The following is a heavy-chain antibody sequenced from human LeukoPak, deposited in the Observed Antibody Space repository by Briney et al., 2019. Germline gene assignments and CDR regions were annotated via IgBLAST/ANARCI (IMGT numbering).Heavy chain of an antibody. Sequence: SETLSLTCAVSGGSISSSNWWSWVRQSPGKGLEWIGEIYYTGSTNFNPSLKSRVTISVDTSKKQFSLKLSSVTAADTAFYYCARDIVSCPHDAFDIWGQGTMVTVSS. CDR1: GGSISSSNW. CDR2: IYYTGST. D-gene: IGHD2-21*01. CDR3: ARDIVSCPHDAFDI. J-gene: IGHJ3*02. V-gene: IGHV4-4*02.